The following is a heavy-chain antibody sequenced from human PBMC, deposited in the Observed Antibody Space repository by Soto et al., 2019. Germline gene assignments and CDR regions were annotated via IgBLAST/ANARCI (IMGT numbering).Heavy chain of an antibody. CDR2: IKQDGSEK. CDR3: ARDSLLLWFGELSTGPYYMDV. V-gene: IGHV3-7*01. J-gene: IGHJ6*03. CDR1: GFTFSSYW. D-gene: IGHD3-10*01. Sequence: GGSLRLSCAASGFTFSSYWMSWVRQAPGKGLEWVANIKQDGSEKYYVDSVKGRFTISRDNAKNSLYLQMNSLRAEDTAVYYCARDSLLLWFGELSTGPYYMDVWGKGTTVTVSS.